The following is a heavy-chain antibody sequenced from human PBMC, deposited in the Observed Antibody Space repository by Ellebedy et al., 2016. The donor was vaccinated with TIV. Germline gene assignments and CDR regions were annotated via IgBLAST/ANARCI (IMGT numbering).Heavy chain of an antibody. CDR3: AKDIYSSGWYGAIDY. V-gene: IGHV3-43*01. D-gene: IGHD6-19*01. J-gene: IGHJ4*02. Sequence: GESLKISCAASGFTFDDYTMHWVRQAPGKGLEWVSLISWDGGSTYYADSVKGRFTISRDNSKNSLYLQMNSLRTEDTALYYCAKDIYSSGWYGAIDYWGQGTLVTVSS. CDR1: GFTFDDYT. CDR2: ISWDGGST.